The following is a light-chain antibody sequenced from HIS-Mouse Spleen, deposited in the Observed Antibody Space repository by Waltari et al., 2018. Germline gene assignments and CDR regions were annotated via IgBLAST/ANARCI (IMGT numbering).Light chain of an antibody. CDR1: ALPNKY. CDR2: EDS. V-gene: IGLV3-10*01. CDR3: YSTDSSGNHRV. Sequence: SYELTQPPSVSVSPGQTARIPCPGDALPNKYAYWSQQKSGQAPVLVIYEDSKRPSGIPGRFSGSSSGTMATLTISGAQVEDEADYYCYSTDSSGNHRVFGGGTKLTVL. J-gene: IGLJ2*01.